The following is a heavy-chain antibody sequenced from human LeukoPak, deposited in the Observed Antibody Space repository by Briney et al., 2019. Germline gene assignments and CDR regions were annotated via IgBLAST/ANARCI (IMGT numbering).Heavy chain of an antibody. Sequence: SVKVSCKASGGTFSSYAINWVRQAPGQGLEWMGGIIPIFGTANYAQKFQGRVTITADESTSTAYMELSSLRSEDTAVYYCARARSSGYYLMGDYWGQGTLVTVSS. J-gene: IGHJ4*02. V-gene: IGHV1-69*13. D-gene: IGHD3-22*01. CDR2: IIPIFGTA. CDR3: ARARSSGYYLMGDY. CDR1: GGTFSSYA.